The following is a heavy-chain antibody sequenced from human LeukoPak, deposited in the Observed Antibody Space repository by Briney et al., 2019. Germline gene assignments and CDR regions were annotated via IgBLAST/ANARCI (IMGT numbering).Heavy chain of an antibody. J-gene: IGHJ3*02. D-gene: IGHD3-22*01. CDR1: GYTLTELP. CDR2: FDPEDGET. CDR3: ATHSGNYSDSGGYFRAYDI. V-gene: IGHV1-24*01. Sequence: ASVKVSCKVSGYTLTELPMHWVRQAPGKGLKWTGGFDPEDGETFYAQKFQGRVTMTEDTSTDTAYTELRSLRSEDTAVYYCATHSGNYSDSGGYFRAYDIWGQGTMVTVAS.